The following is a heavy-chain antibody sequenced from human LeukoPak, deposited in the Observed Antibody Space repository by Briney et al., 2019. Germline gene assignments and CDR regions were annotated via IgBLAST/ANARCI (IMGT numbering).Heavy chain of an antibody. CDR3: ARIPLLGGYDEGY. J-gene: IGHJ4*02. V-gene: IGHV1-69*05. CDR2: IIPIFGTA. Sequence: GASVKVSCKASGGTFSSYAISWVRQAPGQGLEWMGGIIPIFGTANYAQKFQGRVTITTDESTSTAYMELSSLRSEDTAVYYCARIPLLGGYDEGYWGQGTLVTVSS. CDR1: GGTFSSYA. D-gene: IGHD5-12*01.